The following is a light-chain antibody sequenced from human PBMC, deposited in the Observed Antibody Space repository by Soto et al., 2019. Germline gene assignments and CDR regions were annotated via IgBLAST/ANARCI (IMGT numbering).Light chain of an antibody. V-gene: IGKV3-15*01. J-gene: IGKJ2*01. CDR2: GAS. Sequence: EIVMTQSPATLSVSPGERATLSCRVSQSISTILAWYQQRPGQAPRLLMYGASTRAAGIPARFSGSGSGTEFTLTISSLQSEDFAVYYCQQYIKWPRTFGQGTKLEIK. CDR3: QQYIKWPRT. CDR1: QSISTI.